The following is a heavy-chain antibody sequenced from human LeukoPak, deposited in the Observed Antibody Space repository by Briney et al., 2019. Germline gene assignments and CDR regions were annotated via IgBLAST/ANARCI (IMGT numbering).Heavy chain of an antibody. V-gene: IGHV3-30*02. CDR1: GFTFSSYG. J-gene: IGHJ4*02. CDR3: AKFKVAGTGFDY. CDR2: IRYDGSNK. D-gene: IGHD1-1*01. Sequence: GGSLRLSCAASGFTFSSYGMHWVRQAPGKGLEWVAFIRYDGSNKYYADSVKGRFTISRDNSQNTLYLQMNSLRAEDTAVYYCAKFKVAGTGFDYWGQGTLVTVSS.